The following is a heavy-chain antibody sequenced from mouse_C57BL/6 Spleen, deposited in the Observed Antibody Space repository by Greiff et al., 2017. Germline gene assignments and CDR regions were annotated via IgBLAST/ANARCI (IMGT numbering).Heavy chain of an antibody. V-gene: IGHV1-39*01. CDR2: INPNYGTT. CDR3: ARVYDGYPPMTMDY. CDR1: GYSFTDYN. J-gene: IGHJ4*01. D-gene: IGHD2-3*01. Sequence: EVKLMESGPELVKPGASVKISCKASGYSFTDYNMNWVKQSNGKSLEWIGVINPNYGTTSYNQKFKGKATLTVDQSSCTAYMHLNSLTSEDSAVYCCARVYDGYPPMTMDYWGQGTSVTVSS.